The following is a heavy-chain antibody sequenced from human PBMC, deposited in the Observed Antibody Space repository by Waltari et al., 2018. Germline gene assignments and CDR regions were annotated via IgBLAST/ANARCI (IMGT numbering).Heavy chain of an antibody. V-gene: IGHV3-30-3*01. J-gene: IGHJ4*02. D-gene: IGHD6-13*01. CDR3: ARNIAAAGTGGDDY. Sequence: QGKGLEWGAVISYDGSNKYYADSVKGRFTISRDNSKNTLYLQMNSLRAEDTAVYYCARNIAAAGTGGDDYWGQGTLVTVSS. CDR2: ISYDGSNK.